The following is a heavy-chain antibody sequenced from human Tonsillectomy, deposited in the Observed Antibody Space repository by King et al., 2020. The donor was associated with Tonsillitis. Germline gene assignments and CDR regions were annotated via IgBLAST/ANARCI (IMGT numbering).Heavy chain of an antibody. CDR3: ARDYYGSGNYPDAFDI. CDR2: INPNSGDT. J-gene: IGHJ3*02. V-gene: IGHV1-2*02. CDR1: GYTFTGHC. Sequence: VQLVESGAEVKRPGASVKVSCMASGYTFTGHCLHWVRQAPGQGLEWMGWINPNSGDTDYAQNFQGRVTMTRDTSISTAYMELSRLRSDDTAVYYCARDYYGSGNYPDAFDIWGQGTMVTVSS. D-gene: IGHD3-10*01.